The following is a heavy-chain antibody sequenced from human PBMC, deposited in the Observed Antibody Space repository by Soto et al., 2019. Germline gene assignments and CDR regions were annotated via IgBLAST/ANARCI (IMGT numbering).Heavy chain of an antibody. CDR2: IYYSGNT. CDR3: ARIPVDTYRTYCVDP. V-gene: IGHV4-61*08. CDR1: ADSIPRDDGY. J-gene: IGHJ5*01. Sequence: PSETLSLTSTISADSIPRDDGYWRWTRQHAGKGLEWIGYIYYSGNTNYSHSLKSRVAISLDTSHNQFSLKLSSVTAADTAVEVGARIPVDTYRTYCVDPWRQGTPLTVS. D-gene: IGHD5-12*01.